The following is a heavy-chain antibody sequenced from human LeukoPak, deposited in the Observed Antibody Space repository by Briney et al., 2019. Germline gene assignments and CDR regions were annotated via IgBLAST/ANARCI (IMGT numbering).Heavy chain of an antibody. D-gene: IGHD3-10*01. V-gene: IGHV3-73*01. CDR3: TRTGGHNGFGEGQRYYYYMDV. CDR1: GFTFSGSA. J-gene: IGHJ6*03. Sequence: PGGSLRLSCAASGFTFSGSAMHWVRQASGKGLEWVGRIRSKANSYATAYAASVKGRFTISRDDSKNTAYLQMNSLKTEDTAVYYCTRTGGHNGFGEGQRYYYYMDVWGKGTTVTVSS. CDR2: IRSKANSYAT.